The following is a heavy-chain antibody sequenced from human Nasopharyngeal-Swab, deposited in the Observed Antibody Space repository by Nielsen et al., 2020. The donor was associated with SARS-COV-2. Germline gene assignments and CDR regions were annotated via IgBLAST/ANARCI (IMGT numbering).Heavy chain of an antibody. J-gene: IGHJ4*02. Sequence: GGSLRLSCAVSGFTFSSSWLHWVRQAPGEGLVWVARLNGDATTVDYADSVKGRFTISRDNAKNTLYLQMNGLRDEDTAIYYCARAGEYRFDYWGQGTLVTVSS. CDR3: ARAGEYRFDY. CDR2: LNGDATTV. V-gene: IGHV3-74*01. CDR1: GFTFSSSW. D-gene: IGHD7-27*01.